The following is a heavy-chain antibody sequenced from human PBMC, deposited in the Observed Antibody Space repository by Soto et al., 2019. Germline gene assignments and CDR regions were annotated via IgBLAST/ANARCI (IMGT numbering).Heavy chain of an antibody. V-gene: IGHV2-5*02. D-gene: IGHD2-2*01. Sequence: QITLKESGPTLVKPTQTLTLTCTFSGFSLSTSGVGVGWIRQPPGKALEWLALIYWDDDKRYSPSLKSRLTIPKDTSKHQVVLTMTNMHPVDTATYYCAHLGPQLLSYGMDVWGQGTTVTVSS. CDR3: AHLGPQLLSYGMDV. CDR1: GFSLSTSGVG. CDR2: IYWDDDK. J-gene: IGHJ6*02.